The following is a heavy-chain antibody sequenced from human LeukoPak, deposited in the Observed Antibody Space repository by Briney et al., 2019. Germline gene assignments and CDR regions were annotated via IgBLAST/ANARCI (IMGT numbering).Heavy chain of an antibody. J-gene: IGHJ3*02. CDR2: IYYSEMT. Sequence: PSETLSLTCTVSGGSFSSSSFYWGWIRQPPGKELVWIGSIYYSEMTYYEPSLKSRVTILVDASKNQFSLKLSAVTVADTAVYYCARPPASELDAFDIWGQGTMVTVSS. D-gene: IGHD1-26*01. V-gene: IGHV4-39*01. CDR3: ARPPASELDAFDI. CDR1: GGSFSSSSFY.